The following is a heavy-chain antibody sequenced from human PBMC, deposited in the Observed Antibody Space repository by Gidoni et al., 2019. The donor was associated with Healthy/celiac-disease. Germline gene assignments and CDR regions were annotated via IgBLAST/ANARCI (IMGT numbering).Heavy chain of an antibody. Sequence: EVQLVESGGGLVKPGGSLRLSCSASGFTFSSYSMNWVRQAPGKGLEWVSSISSSSSYIYYADSVKGRFTISRDNAKNSLYLQMNSLRAEDTAVYYCARESYDSSGGHGYFDLWGRGTLVTVSS. V-gene: IGHV3-21*01. CDR3: ARESYDSSGGHGYFDL. CDR2: ISSSSSYI. D-gene: IGHD3-22*01. J-gene: IGHJ2*01. CDR1: GFTFSSYS.